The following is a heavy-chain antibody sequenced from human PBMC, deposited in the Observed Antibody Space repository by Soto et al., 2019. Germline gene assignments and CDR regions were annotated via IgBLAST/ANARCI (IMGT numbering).Heavy chain of an antibody. CDR3: ARGIATRPVFAFDV. CDR1: GFSLTTSGVG. J-gene: IGHJ3*01. Sequence: QYTLMESGHTLVKPTQTLTLTCSFSGFSLTTSGVGVGWLRQPPGKALEWLAHIYWSGDEHYRPSLKSRLSITKDASKNQVVLTMTNMDPVDTATYYCARGIATRPVFAFDVWGQGTMVTVSS. D-gene: IGHD6-6*01. V-gene: IGHV2-5*01. CDR2: IYWSGDE.